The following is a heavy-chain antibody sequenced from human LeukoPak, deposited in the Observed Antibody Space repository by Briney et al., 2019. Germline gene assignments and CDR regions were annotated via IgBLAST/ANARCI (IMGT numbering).Heavy chain of an antibody. CDR3: ARDALYEFGEFHLDY. D-gene: IGHD3-10*01. CDR2: INAGNGNT. V-gene: IGHV1-3*01. J-gene: IGHJ4*02. CDR1: GYTFTSYA. Sequence: ASVKVPCKASGYTFTSYAMHWVRQAPGQRLEWMGWINAGNGNTKYSQKFQGRVTITRDTSASTAYMELSSLRSEDTAVYYCARDALYEFGEFHLDYWGQGTPVTVSS.